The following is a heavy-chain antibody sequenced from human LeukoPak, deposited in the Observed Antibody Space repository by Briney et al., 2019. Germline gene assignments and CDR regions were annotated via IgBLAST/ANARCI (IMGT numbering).Heavy chain of an antibody. CDR3: ARGGIVVVPAASIDY. CDR1: GFTFTSSA. CDR2: INTNTGNP. J-gene: IGHJ4*02. D-gene: IGHD2-2*01. V-gene: IGHV7-4-1*02. Sequence: ASVKVSCKASGFTFTSSAVQWVRQAPGQGLEWMGWINTNTGNPTYAQGFTGRFVFSLDTSVSTAYLQISSLKAEDTAVYYCARGGIVVVPAASIDYWGQGTLVTVSS.